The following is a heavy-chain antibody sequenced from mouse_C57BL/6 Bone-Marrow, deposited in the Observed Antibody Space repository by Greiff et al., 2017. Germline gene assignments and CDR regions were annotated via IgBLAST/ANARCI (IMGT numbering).Heavy chain of an antibody. CDR2: LDPSASEP. D-gene: IGHD2-1*01. J-gene: IGHJ2*01. V-gene: IGHV1-52*01. CDR3: ARGLWYPDY. CDR1: GFTFPSYW. Sequence: QVQLQQPGAELVRPGSSVKLSCKASGFTFPSYWMHWVQQRPLQGLEWIGHLDPSASEPPYNQKFKDKATLTVAKSSFTADMQLSSLTSEDSAVYYCARGLWYPDYGGQGTTLTVSA.